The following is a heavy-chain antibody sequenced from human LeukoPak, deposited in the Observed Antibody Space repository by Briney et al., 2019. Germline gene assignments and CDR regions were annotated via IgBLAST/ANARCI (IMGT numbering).Heavy chain of an antibody. CDR2: ISAYNGNT. D-gene: IGHD3-22*01. CDR3: ARAHTPPTITMIVIGHYFDY. CDR1: GYTFTSYG. Sequence: ASVKVSCKASGYTFTSYGTSWVRQAPGQGLEWMGWISAYNGNTNYAQKLQGRVTMTTDTSTSTAYMELRSLRSDDTAVYYCARAHTPPTITMIVIGHYFDYWGQGTLVTVSS. V-gene: IGHV1-18*01. J-gene: IGHJ4*02.